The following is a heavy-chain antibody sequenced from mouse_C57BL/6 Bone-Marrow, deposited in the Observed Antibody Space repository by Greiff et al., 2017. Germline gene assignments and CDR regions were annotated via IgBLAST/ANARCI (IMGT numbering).Heavy chain of an antibody. Sequence: VQLQQSGAELVKPGASVKLSCTASGFNIKDYYIHWVKQRTEQGLEWIGRIDPEDGETKYAPKFPDKATITADTPSNTAYLQLSSLTSEDTAVYYCTRSLIYYGTNYWGQGTTLTVSS. J-gene: IGHJ2*01. CDR1: GFNIKDYY. D-gene: IGHD1-1*01. CDR2: IDPEDGET. CDR3: TRSLIYYGTNY. V-gene: IGHV14-2*01.